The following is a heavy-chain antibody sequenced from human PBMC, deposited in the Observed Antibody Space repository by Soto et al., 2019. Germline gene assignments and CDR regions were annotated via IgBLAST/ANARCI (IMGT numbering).Heavy chain of an antibody. J-gene: IGHJ6*03. D-gene: IGHD3-3*01. CDR2: MNPNSGNT. CDR1: GYTFTSYD. CDR3: ARGLGIWSGYSVLYYYYYMDV. V-gene: IGHV1-8*01. Sequence: ASVKVSCKASGYTFTSYDINLVRQATGQGLEWMGWMNPNSGNTGYAQKFQGRVTMTRNTSISTAYMELSSLRSEDTAVYYCARGLGIWSGYSVLYYYYYMDVWGKGTTVTVSS.